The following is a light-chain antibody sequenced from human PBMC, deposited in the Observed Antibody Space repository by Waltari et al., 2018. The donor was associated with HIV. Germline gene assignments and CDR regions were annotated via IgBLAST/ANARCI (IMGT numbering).Light chain of an antibody. V-gene: IGLV1-40*03. CDR1: SSNIGAGYD. J-gene: IGLJ2*01. CDR2: KNQ. Sequence: QSVLTQPPSISGAPGQRITVSCSGTSSNIGAGYDVHWYQQLPGTAPKLLLYKNQNRPSGVPDRVSASSADASASLAITGLQAADEGDYCCQSYDTSLSAWVFGGGTRLTVL. CDR3: QSYDTSLSAWV.